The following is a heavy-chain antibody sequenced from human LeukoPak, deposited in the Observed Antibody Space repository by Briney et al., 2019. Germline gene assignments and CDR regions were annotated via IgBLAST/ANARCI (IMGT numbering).Heavy chain of an antibody. CDR1: GGSISSSSYY. V-gene: IGHV4-39*01. CDR3: ASPSISSSTYDY. D-gene: IGHD6-6*01. J-gene: IGHJ4*02. CDR2: INYNGNT. Sequence: PSETLSLTCSVSGGSISSSSYYWGWIRQPPGKGLEWIGSINYNGNTYYNASLKSRVTISVDTSKNQFSLKPSSVTAADTAVYYCASPSISSSTYDYWGQGILVTVSS.